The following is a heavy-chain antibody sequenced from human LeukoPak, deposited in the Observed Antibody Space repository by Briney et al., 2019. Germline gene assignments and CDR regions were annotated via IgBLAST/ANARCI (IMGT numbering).Heavy chain of an antibody. Sequence: SETLSLTCAVYGGSVSGYYWSWIRQPPGKGLEWIGEINHSGSTNYNPSLKSRVTISVDTSKNQFSLKLSSVNAADTAVYYCPRTSWTLLLRGGNFDYWGQGTLVTVSS. CDR2: INHSGST. CDR1: GGSVSGYY. J-gene: IGHJ4*02. CDR3: PRTSWTLLLRGGNFDY. D-gene: IGHD2-2*01. V-gene: IGHV4-34*01.